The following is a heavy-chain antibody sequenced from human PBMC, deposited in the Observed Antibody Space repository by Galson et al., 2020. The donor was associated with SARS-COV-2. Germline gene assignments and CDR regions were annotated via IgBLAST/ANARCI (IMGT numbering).Heavy chain of an antibody. D-gene: IGHD3-10*01. CDR3: ARRYYYGSGSFFDWFDP. J-gene: IGHJ5*02. CDR2: IYYTGST. CDR1: GGSISSSSYY. Sequence: SETLYLTCTVAGGSISSSSYYWGWIRQPPGKGLEWIGNIYYTGSTYYNPSLKSRVTISVDTSTNQFSLKLSSVPAADTAVYYCARRYYYGSGSFFDWFDPWGQGTLVTVSS. V-gene: IGHV4-39*01.